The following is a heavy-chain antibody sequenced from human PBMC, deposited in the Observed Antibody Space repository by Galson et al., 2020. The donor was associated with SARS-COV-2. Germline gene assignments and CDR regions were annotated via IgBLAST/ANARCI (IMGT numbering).Heavy chain of an antibody. CDR3: ARDHYYDSDGHIYAMDV. D-gene: IGHD3-22*01. Sequence: SETLSLTCTLSGGSFGNDHWSWIRQPAGKALEWIGRIYNTGSTNYNPSLKNRVIMSIDTSKRQFSLKLNSVTAADTAVYFCARDHYYDSDGHIYAMDVWGQGTTVTVSS. CDR2: IYNTGST. CDR1: GGSFGNDH. V-gene: IGHV4-4*07. J-gene: IGHJ6*02.